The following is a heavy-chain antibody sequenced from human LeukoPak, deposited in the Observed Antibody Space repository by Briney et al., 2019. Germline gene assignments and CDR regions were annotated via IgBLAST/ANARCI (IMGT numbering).Heavy chain of an antibody. CDR2: INPKNGGT. D-gene: IGHD3-10*01. Sequence: ASVKVSCKASGYNFNDYYLHWVRQAPGQGLEWMGWINPKNGGTYYAEKFLGRVTMTRDTSITTVYMELSRLRSDDTAIYYCATDITALDYWGQGTLVTVSS. V-gene: IGHV1-2*02. J-gene: IGHJ4*02. CDR3: ATDITALDY. CDR1: GYNFNDYY.